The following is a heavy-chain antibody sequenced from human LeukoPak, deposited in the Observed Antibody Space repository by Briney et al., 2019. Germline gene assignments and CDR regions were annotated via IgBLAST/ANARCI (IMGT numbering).Heavy chain of an antibody. J-gene: IGHJ4*02. D-gene: IGHD2-2*01. CDR3: AKDHLTEPADY. Sequence: GRSLRLSCAASGFTFDDYAMHWVRQAPGKGLEWVSAISGSGGSTYYADSVKGRFTISRDNSKNTLYLQMNSLRAEDTAVYYCAKDHLTEPADYWSQGTLVTVSS. CDR2: ISGSGGST. V-gene: IGHV3-23*01. CDR1: GFTFDDYA.